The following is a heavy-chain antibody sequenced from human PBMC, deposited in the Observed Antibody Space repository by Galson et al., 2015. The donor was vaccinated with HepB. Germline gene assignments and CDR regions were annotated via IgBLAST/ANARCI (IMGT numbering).Heavy chain of an antibody. CDR3: ARDQDGVTMVRGGMGFDY. J-gene: IGHJ4*02. V-gene: IGHV3-21*01. Sequence: SLRLSCAASGFTFSSYSMNWVRQAPGKGLEWVSSISSSSSYIYYADSVKGRFTISRDNAKNSLYLQMNSLRAEDTAVYYCARDQDGVTMVRGGMGFDYWGQGTLVTVSS. CDR1: GFTFSSYS. CDR2: ISSSSSYI. D-gene: IGHD3-10*01.